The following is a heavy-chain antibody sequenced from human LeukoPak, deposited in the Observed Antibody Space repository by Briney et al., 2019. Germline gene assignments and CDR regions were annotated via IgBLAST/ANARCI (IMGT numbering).Heavy chain of an antibody. D-gene: IGHD2-15*01. V-gene: IGHV3-7*01. CDR3: MPATGY. Sequence: GGSLSLSFAASGFTFSDYYMSWIRQAPGKGLEWVANISPDGSQKYYVDFVKGRFNIYRDNANNLVFLQMSSLRAEDTAIYYCMPATGYWGQGTLVTVSS. J-gene: IGHJ4*02. CDR2: ISPDGSQK. CDR1: GFTFSDYY.